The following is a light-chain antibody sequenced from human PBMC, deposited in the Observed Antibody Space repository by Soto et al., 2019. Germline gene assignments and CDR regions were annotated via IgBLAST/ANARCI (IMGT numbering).Light chain of an antibody. V-gene: IGLV2-23*03. CDR1: SSDVGSYNL. J-gene: IGLJ2*01. Sequence: QSVLTQPASVSGSPGQSITISCTGTSSDVGSYNLVSWYQQHPGKAPKLIIYEGSKRPSGVSNRFSGSKSGNTASLTISGLQAEDEADYYCCSYAGSRSFVVFGGGNKVTVL. CDR2: EGS. CDR3: CSYAGSRSFVV.